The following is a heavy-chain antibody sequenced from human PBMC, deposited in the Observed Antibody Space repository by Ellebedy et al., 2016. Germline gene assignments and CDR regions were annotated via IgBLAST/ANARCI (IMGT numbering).Heavy chain of an antibody. D-gene: IGHD3-3*01. J-gene: IGHJ5*02. CDR2: IIPIFGTA. CDR1: GGTFSSYA. V-gene: IGHV1-69*13. Sequence: SVKVSXXASGGTFSSYAISWVRQAPGQGLEWMGGIIPIFGTANYAQKFQGRVTITADESTSTAYMELSSLRSEDTAVYYCARVLRGMLRFLEAGWFNPWGQGTLVTVSS. CDR3: ARVLRGMLRFLEAGWFNP.